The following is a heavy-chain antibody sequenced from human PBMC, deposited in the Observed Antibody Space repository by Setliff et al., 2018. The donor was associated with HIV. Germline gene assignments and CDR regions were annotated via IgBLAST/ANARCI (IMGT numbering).Heavy chain of an antibody. D-gene: IGHD2-8*01. Sequence: GGSLRLSCVASGFRFSTYGMHWVRQAPGKGLEWVSYISRSSSLVYQADSVKGRFTISRDNSKNTLYLQMNSLRTEDTAVYYCTKNLYTSRWSPLDYWGQGTLVTVSS. V-gene: IGHV3-21*05. CDR3: TKNLYTSRWSPLDY. CDR1: GFRFSTYG. J-gene: IGHJ4*02. CDR2: ISRSSSLV.